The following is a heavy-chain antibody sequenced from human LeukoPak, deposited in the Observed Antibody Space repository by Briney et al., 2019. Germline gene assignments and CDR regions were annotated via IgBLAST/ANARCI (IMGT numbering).Heavy chain of an antibody. J-gene: IGHJ3*02. V-gene: IGHV3-21*01. D-gene: IGHD5-24*01. Sequence: GGSLRLSCAASGINFSDYTMNWARQAPGKGLEWVSYISATGNFIYYADSVKGRFTVSRDNGKNSLFLQMSSLRAEDTAVYYCASEMATISRDAFDIWGQGTMVTVSS. CDR1: GINFSDYT. CDR3: ASEMATISRDAFDI. CDR2: ISATGNFI.